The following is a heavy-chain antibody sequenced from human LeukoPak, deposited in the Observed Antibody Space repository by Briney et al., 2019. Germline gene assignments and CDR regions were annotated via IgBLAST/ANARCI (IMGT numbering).Heavy chain of an antibody. Sequence: SETLSLTCAVYGGSFSGYYWSWIRQPPGKGLEWIGEINHSGSTNYNPSLKSRVTISVDTSKNQFSLKLSSVAAADTAVYYCAREGSLTGYYQYYFDYWAQGTLVTVSS. D-gene: IGHD3-9*01. J-gene: IGHJ4*02. CDR2: INHSGST. CDR3: AREGSLTGYYQYYFDY. V-gene: IGHV4-34*01. CDR1: GGSFSGYY.